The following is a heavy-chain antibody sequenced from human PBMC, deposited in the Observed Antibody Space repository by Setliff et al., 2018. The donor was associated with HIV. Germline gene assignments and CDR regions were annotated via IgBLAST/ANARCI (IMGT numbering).Heavy chain of an antibody. D-gene: IGHD2-2*01. Sequence: GASVKVSCKASGYTFSNYGISWVRQAPGQGLEWMGWISAYNDNTHYAQKLQGRVTMTTDTSTNTAYMELRSLRSDDTAVYYCATQRDIVMVPGQGGFDIWAQGTMVTVSS. CDR3: ATQRDIVMVPGQGGFDI. V-gene: IGHV1-18*01. CDR1: GYTFSNYG. CDR2: ISAYNDNT. J-gene: IGHJ3*02.